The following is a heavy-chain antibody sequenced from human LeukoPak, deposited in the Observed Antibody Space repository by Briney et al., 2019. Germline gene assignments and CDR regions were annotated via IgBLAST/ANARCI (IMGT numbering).Heavy chain of an antibody. D-gene: IGHD3-9*01. V-gene: IGHV3-23*01. Sequence: PGGSLRLSCAASGFTFITYAMSWVRQAPGKGLEWVSAISGSGGSTYYADSVKGRFTISRDTSKNTLYLQMNSLRVEDTAVYYCARSSHYDTLTGYSEEDAFDIWGQGTMVTVSS. CDR3: ARSSHYDTLTGYSEEDAFDI. J-gene: IGHJ3*02. CDR2: ISGSGGST. CDR1: GFTFITYA.